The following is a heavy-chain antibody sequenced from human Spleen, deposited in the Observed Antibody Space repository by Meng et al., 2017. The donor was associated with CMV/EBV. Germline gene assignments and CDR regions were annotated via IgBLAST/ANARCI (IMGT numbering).Heavy chain of an antibody. V-gene: IGHV3-20*04. CDR3: ARDYGDYLYDY. D-gene: IGHD4-17*01. CDR2: INWNGGST. CDR1: GFTFGDYG. Sequence: GGSLRLSCAASGFTFGDYGMSWVRQAPGKGLEWVSGINWNGGSTGYADSVKGRFTISRDNAKNSLYLQMNSLRAEDTALYYCARDYGDYLYDYWGQGTLVTVSS. J-gene: IGHJ4*02.